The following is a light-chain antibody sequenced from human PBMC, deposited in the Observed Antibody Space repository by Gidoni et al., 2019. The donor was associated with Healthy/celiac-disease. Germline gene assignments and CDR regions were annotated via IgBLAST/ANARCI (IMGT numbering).Light chain of an antibody. V-gene: IGLV2-11*01. CDR3: CSYACSYTYG. Sequence: QSALTQPRSVSGSPGQSVTISCTGTSSDVGGYNYVSWYHQHPGKAPKLMIYDVSKRPSGVPDRFSGSKSGNTASLTISGLQAEDEADYYCCSYACSYTYGFGTGTKVTVL. CDR1: SSDVGGYNY. J-gene: IGLJ1*01. CDR2: DVS.